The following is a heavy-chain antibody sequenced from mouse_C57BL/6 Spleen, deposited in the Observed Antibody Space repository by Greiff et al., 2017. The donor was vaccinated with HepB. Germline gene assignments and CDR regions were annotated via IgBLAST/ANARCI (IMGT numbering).Heavy chain of an antibody. V-gene: IGHV5-9-1*02. J-gene: IGHJ2*01. CDR3: TRDYHGSSYFDY. D-gene: IGHD1-1*01. CDR1: GFTFSSYA. Sequence: DVQLVESGEGLVKPGGSLKLSCAASGFTFSSYAMSWVRQTPEKRLEWVAYISSGGDYIYYADTVKGRFTISRDNARNTLYLQMSSLKSEDTAMYYCTRDYHGSSYFDYWGQGTTLTVSS. CDR2: ISSGGDYI.